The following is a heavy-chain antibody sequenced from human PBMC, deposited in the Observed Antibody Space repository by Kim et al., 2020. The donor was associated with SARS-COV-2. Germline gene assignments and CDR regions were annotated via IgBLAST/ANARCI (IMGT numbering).Heavy chain of an antibody. CDR3: AREGYYGSGKWFDP. V-gene: IGHV1-46*01. Sequence: AQEFQGTVPMTRDTSTSTVYMALSSLRSEDTAVYYCAREGYYGSGKWFDPWGQGTLVTVSS. D-gene: IGHD3-10*01. J-gene: IGHJ5*02.